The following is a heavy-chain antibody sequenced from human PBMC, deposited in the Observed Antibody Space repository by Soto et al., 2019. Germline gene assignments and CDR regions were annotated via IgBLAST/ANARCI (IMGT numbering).Heavy chain of an antibody. Sequence: QVQLVESGGGVVQPGRSLRLSCAASGFTFSSYGMHWVRQAPGKGLEWVAVIWYDGSNKYYADSVKDRFTISRDNSKNTLYLQMNSLRAEDTAVYYCAREGGDEGYYGMDVWGQGTTVTVSS. CDR3: AREGGDEGYYGMDV. V-gene: IGHV3-33*01. D-gene: IGHD2-21*02. CDR1: GFTFSSYG. CDR2: IWYDGSNK. J-gene: IGHJ6*02.